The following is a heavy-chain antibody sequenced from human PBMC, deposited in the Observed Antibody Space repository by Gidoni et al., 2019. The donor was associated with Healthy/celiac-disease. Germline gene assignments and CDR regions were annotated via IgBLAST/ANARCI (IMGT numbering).Heavy chain of an antibody. D-gene: IGHD3-22*01. V-gene: IGHV3-49*04. CDR2: IRSKAYGGTT. CDR1: GFTFGVYA. CDR3: TRGSYYYDSSGYYSVGVFDY. J-gene: IGHJ4*02. Sequence: EVQLVESGGGLVQPGRSLRLACAASGFTFGVYAMSWVRQAPGKGLEWVGFIRSKAYGGTTEYAASVKGRFTISRDDSKSIAYLQMNSLKTEDTAVYYCTRGSYYYDSSGYYSVGVFDYWGQGTLVTVSS.